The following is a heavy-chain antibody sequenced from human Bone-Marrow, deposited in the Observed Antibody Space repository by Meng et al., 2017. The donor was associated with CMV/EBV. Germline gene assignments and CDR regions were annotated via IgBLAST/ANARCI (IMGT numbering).Heavy chain of an antibody. D-gene: IGHD3-10*01. CDR3: ARGWSISSSYFYYGMHV. Sequence: ASVKVSCKASGDTFSGYYVHWVRQAPGQGLEWMGTLNPSGGSTSYPQKIQGRVTMTSDTSTNTVYMELSTLRSEDTAIYYCARGWSISSSYFYYGMHVWGQGTTVTFYS. V-gene: IGHV1-46*01. CDR1: GDTFSGYY. CDR2: LNPSGGST. J-gene: IGHJ6*02.